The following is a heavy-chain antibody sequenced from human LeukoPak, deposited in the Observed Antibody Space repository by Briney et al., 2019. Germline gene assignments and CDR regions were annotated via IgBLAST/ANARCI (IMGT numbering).Heavy chain of an antibody. Sequence: GGSLRLSCAASGFTFSSHGMNWVRQAPGKGLEWVSYISSSSSTIYYADSVKGRFTISRDNAKNSLYLQMNSLRAEDTAVYYCARGLDAYCGGDCYPLFDYWGQGTLVTVSS. J-gene: IGHJ4*02. V-gene: IGHV3-48*01. CDR1: GFTFSSHG. CDR3: ARGLDAYCGGDCYPLFDY. D-gene: IGHD2-21*02. CDR2: ISSSSSTI.